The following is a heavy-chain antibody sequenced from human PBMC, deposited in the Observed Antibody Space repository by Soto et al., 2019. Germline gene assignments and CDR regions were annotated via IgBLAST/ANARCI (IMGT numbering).Heavy chain of an antibody. V-gene: IGHV1-8*01. J-gene: IGHJ5*02. CDR3: ARGEGGWYVDWFDP. Sequence: QVQLVQSGAEVKKPGASVKVSCKASGYTFTSYDINWVRQATGQGLEWRGWMNPNSGNTGYAQKFQGRGTMTRNTSKSTAYMELSSLRSEDTAVYYCARGEGGWYVDWFDPWGQGTLVTVSS. CDR2: MNPNSGNT. D-gene: IGHD6-19*01. CDR1: GYTFTSYD.